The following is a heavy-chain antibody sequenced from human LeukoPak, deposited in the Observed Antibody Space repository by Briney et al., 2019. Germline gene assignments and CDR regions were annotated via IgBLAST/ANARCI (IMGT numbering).Heavy chain of an antibody. CDR1: GFIFSNNA. J-gene: IGHJ4*02. CDR2: IGRGGST. Sequence: PVGSLRLSCAVSGFIFSNNAMGWVRQAPGKGLEWVSSIGRGGSTYYADSVDGRFTISRDNSKNTLYLQMNSLRAEDTGVYYCAKGRTGCLDYWGQGTLVIVSS. CDR3: AKGRTGCLDY. D-gene: IGHD3/OR15-3a*01. V-gene: IGHV3-23*01.